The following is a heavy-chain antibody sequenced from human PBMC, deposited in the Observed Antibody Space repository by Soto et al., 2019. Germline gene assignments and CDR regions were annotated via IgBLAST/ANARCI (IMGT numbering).Heavy chain of an antibody. V-gene: IGHV4-31*03. CDR2: IYYSGNT. CDR1: GGSIRCGGYC. CDR3: ARGGGGSSSFYYYGMDV. D-gene: IGHD2-15*01. J-gene: IGHJ6*02. Sequence: KASETLSRTCTVSGGSIRCGGYCWSWVRQNPRRGLEWIGNIYYSGNTYYNPSLKSRLTISVDTSKNQFSLNLSSVTAADTAVYYCARGGGGSSSFYYYGMDVWGQGTTVTVSS.